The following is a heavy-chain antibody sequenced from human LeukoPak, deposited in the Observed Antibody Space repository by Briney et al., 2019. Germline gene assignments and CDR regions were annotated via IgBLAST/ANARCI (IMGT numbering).Heavy chain of an antibody. D-gene: IGHD3-22*01. CDR3: ARVYYYDSSGYYYFDY. V-gene: IGHV3-9*03. CDR1: GFTFDDYA. CDR2: ISWNSGSI. J-gene: IGHJ4*02. Sequence: PGGSLRLSCAASGFTFDDYAMHWVRQAPGKGLEWVSGISWNSGSIGYADSVKGRFTISRDNAKNSLYLQMNSLRAEDMALYYCARVYYYDSSGYYYFDYWGQGTLVTVSS.